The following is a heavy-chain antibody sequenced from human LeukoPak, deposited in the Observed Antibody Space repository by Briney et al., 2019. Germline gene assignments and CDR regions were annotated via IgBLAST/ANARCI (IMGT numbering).Heavy chain of an antibody. CDR1: GGSISSYY. Sequence: QSSETLSLTCTVSGGSISSYYWSWIRQPPGKGLEWIGYIYYSGNTNYNPSLKSRVSISIDTSKNQFSLQLSSVTAADTAVYYCARDRDSSRLRDFDLWGRGTLVTVSA. CDR3: ARDRDSSRLRDFDL. D-gene: IGHD3-22*01. CDR2: IYYSGNT. J-gene: IGHJ2*01. V-gene: IGHV4-59*01.